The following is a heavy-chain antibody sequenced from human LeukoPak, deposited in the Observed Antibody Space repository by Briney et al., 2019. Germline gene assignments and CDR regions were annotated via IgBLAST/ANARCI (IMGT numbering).Heavy chain of an antibody. CDR1: GFTFSSYA. J-gene: IGHJ4*02. D-gene: IGHD6-13*01. Sequence: PGRSLRLSCAASGFTFSSYAMHWVRQAPGKGLEWVTVISYDGSNKYYADSVKGRFTISRDNSKNTLYLQMNSLRAEDTAVYYCATSQGSWPDYFDYWGQGTLVTVSS. CDR2: ISYDGSNK. V-gene: IGHV3-30*04. CDR3: ATSQGSWPDYFDY.